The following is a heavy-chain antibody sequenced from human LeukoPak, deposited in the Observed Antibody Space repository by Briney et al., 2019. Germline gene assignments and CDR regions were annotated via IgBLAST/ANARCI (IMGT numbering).Heavy chain of an antibody. J-gene: IGHJ4*02. CDR2: ISGSGGST. Sequence: GGSLRLSCAASGFTFSSYGMSWVRQAPGKGLEWVSAISGSGGSTYYADSVKGRFTISRDNSKNTLYLQMNSLGAEDTAVYYCAKAPVTTCSGAYCYPFDYWSQGTLVTVSS. D-gene: IGHD2-15*01. CDR1: GFTFSSYG. V-gene: IGHV3-23*01. CDR3: AKAPVTTCSGAYCYPFDY.